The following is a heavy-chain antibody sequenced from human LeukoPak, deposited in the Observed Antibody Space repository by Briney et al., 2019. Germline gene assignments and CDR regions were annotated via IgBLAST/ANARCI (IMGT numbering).Heavy chain of an antibody. V-gene: IGHV1-46*01. J-gene: IGHJ6*02. CDR3: ARGPYGTGPPSPHYYYSMDL. CDR1: GYIFTNYY. CDR2: INPRDGST. D-gene: IGHD3-10*01. Sequence: ASAKVSCKASGYIFTNYYMHWVRQAAGQGLEWMGMINPRDGSTSYAQKFQGRVTITRDTSTSTVYMELSGLRSEDTAVYYCARGPYGTGPPSPHYYYSMDLWGQGTTVTVSS.